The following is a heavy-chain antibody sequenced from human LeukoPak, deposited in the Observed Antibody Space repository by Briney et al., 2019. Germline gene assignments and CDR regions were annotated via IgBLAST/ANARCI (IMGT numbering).Heavy chain of an antibody. Sequence: LAGGSLRLSCAASGFTFSSYSMNWVRQAPGKGLEWVSYISSTSSTIYYADSVKGRFTISRDNSKNTLYLQMNSLRAEDTAMYYCAKDGFCSGGSCAHYLVHWGQGTLVTVSS. D-gene: IGHD2-15*01. CDR2: ISSTSSTI. V-gene: IGHV3-48*01. J-gene: IGHJ4*02. CDR1: GFTFSSYS. CDR3: AKDGFCSGGSCAHYLVH.